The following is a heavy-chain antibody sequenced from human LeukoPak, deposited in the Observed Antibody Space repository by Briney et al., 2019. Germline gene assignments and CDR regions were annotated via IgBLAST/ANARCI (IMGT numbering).Heavy chain of an antibody. J-gene: IGHJ4*02. CDR3: SKGASSAGMLDFQY. CDR1: GFTFSSYA. V-gene: IGHV3-64*04. CDR2: ISSNGGST. Sequence: PGGSLRLSCSASGFTFSSYAMHWVRQAPGKGLEYVSAISSNGGSTYYADSVKGRFTISRDNSKNTVYLQMINLRAEDTAIYYCSKGASSAGMLDFQYWGQGTRVTVSS. D-gene: IGHD6-6*01.